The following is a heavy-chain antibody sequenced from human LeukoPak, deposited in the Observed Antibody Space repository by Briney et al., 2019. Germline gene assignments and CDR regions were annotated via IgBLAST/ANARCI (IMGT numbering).Heavy chain of an antibody. CDR3: ASGVVAKSGDYYGMDV. CDR2: IIPIFGTA. Sequence: PVKVSCKASGGTFSSYAISWVRQAPGQGLEWMGGIIPIFGTANYAQKFQGRVTITADESTSTAYVELSSLRSEDTAVYYCASGVVAKSGDYYGMDVWGQGTTVTVSS. V-gene: IGHV1-69*13. CDR1: GGTFSSYA. D-gene: IGHD5-12*01. J-gene: IGHJ6*02.